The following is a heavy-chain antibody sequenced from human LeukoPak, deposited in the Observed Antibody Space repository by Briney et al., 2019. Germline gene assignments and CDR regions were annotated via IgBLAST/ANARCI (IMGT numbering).Heavy chain of an antibody. CDR3: ARDLRGVVVIAKTFDY. D-gene: IGHD2-21*01. Sequence: ASVKVSCKASGYTFTSYDINWVRQATGQGLEWMGWMNPNSGNTGYAQKFQGRVTMTRNTSISTAYMELSSLRSEDTAVYYCARDLRGVVVIAKTFDYWGQGTLVTVSS. V-gene: IGHV1-8*01. J-gene: IGHJ4*02. CDR1: GYTFTSYD. CDR2: MNPNSGNT.